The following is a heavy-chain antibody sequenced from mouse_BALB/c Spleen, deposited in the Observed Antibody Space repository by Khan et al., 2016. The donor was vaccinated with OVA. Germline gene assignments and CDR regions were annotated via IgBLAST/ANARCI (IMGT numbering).Heavy chain of an antibody. CDR3: VREYWGVFAY. J-gene: IGHJ3*01. Sequence: EVQLQQSGAELVKPGASVKLSCTASGFNIKDTYIHWVKQRPEQGLEWIGRIDPANGNTKYDPKFQGKATIKADTAANTAYLQLSSLTSEDTAVYYGVREYWGVFAYWGQGTLVTVSA. CDR2: IDPANGNT. D-gene: IGHD4-1*01. V-gene: IGHV14-3*02. CDR1: GFNIKDTY.